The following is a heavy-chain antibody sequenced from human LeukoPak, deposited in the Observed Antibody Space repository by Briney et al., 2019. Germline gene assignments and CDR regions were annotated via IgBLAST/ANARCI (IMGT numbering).Heavy chain of an antibody. Sequence: SETVSLTCSVSGGSISSYYWSWIRQPPGKGLEWIGYLYYSGSTNSNPSLKSRVTMSVDTSKNQFSLKLRSVTAADTAVYYCARGGSGISNAFDIWGQGTMVTVSS. CDR2: LYYSGST. D-gene: IGHD3-10*01. CDR1: GGSISSYY. CDR3: ARGGSGISNAFDI. V-gene: IGHV4-59*01. J-gene: IGHJ3*02.